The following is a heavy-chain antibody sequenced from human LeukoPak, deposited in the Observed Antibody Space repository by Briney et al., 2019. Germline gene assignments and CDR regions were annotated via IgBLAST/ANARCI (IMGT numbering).Heavy chain of an antibody. CDR1: GYTFTGYY. D-gene: IGHD4-17*01. CDR3: ARDFRLSRNDYGDYLGY. J-gene: IGHJ4*02. CDR2: INPNSGGT. V-gene: IGHV1-2*02. Sequence: ASVKVSCKASGYTFTGYYMHWVRRAPGQGLEWMGWINPNSGGTNYAQKFQGRVTMTRDTSISTAYMELSRLRSDDTAVYYCARDFRLSRNDYGDYLGYWGQGTLVTVSS.